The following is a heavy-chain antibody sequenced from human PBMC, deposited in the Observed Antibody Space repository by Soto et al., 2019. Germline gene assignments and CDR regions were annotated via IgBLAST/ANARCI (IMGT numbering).Heavy chain of an antibody. CDR2: IDSGGNT. CDR3: ARGRESRSIFDY. CDR1: GFTVSSNY. Sequence: GGSLRLCCAASGFTVSSNYMTWVRQAPGKGLQWVSVIDSGGNTFYADSVKGRFTISRDDSRNTLNLQMDSLRADDTAVYYCARGRESRSIFDYWDLGTLVTVSS. D-gene: IGHD6-13*01. J-gene: IGHJ4*02. V-gene: IGHV3-53*01.